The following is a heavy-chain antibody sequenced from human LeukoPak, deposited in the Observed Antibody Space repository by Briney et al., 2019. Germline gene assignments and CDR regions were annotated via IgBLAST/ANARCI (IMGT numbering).Heavy chain of an antibody. CDR1: GFTFSSYW. J-gene: IGHJ4*02. Sequence: GGSLRLSCAASGFTFSSYWMHWVRQAPGKGLVWVSLLNSDGSSTTYADSVKGRFSISRDNDKNTVYLQMNSLRDEDTAVYYCARDRGYSIDSWGQGTLVIVSS. CDR3: ARDRGYSIDS. CDR2: LNSDGSST. D-gene: IGHD5-12*01. V-gene: IGHV3-74*01.